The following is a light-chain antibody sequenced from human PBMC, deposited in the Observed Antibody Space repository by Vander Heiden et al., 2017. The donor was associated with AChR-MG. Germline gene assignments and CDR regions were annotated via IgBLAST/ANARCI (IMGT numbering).Light chain of an antibody. CDR1: QGIGSN. V-gene: IGKV3-15*01. CDR2: GAS. CDR3: QGFDSRLSVT. J-gene: IGKJ3*01. Sequence: EIVMTQSPGTLSVSPGQRATLSCTASQGIGSNLAWYQQKSGQTPRLLIYGASTRATGIPTRFSGSGSGTDFALTISSLQSEDLAIYYCQGFDSRLSVTFGPGTKVDMK.